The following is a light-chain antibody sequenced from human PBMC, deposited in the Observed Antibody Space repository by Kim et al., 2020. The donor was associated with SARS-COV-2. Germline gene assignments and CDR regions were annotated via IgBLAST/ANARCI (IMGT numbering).Light chain of an antibody. CDR1: SSNLGSNT. Sequence: GESVTNSCSGSSSNLGSNTVNWYQQLQGTAPKHHIYGNNQRPSGVPDRFSGTKSGTSASLAISGLQSEDEADYYCAAWDDSLNEVFGGGTQLTVL. V-gene: IGLV1-44*01. J-gene: IGLJ3*02. CDR3: AAWDDSLNEV. CDR2: GNN.